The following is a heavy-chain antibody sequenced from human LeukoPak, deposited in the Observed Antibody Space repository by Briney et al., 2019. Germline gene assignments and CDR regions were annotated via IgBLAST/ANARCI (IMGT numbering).Heavy chain of an antibody. V-gene: IGHV1-69*01. D-gene: IGHD3-10*01. J-gene: IGHJ4*02. CDR1: GGTFSSYA. Sequence: SVKVSCKASGGTFSSYAISWVRQAPGQGLEWMGGIIPIFGTANYAQKFQGRVTITADESTSTAYMGLSSLRSEDTAVYYCARDLGDGARGVNGGYFDYWGQGTLVTVSS. CDR2: IIPIFGTA. CDR3: ARDLGDGARGVNGGYFDY.